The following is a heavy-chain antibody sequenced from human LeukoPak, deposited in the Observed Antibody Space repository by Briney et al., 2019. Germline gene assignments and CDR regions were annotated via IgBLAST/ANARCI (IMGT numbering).Heavy chain of an antibody. Sequence: PGGSLRLSCAAAGFSFSSYCMSWVRQEPGGGLEWVSYIGSSSGTIYYADSVKGRFTISRDNAKNSLYLQMNSLRADDTAVYYCARAVRQQLPFLAFHYWGQRTLVTVSS. CDR3: ARAVRQQLPFLAFHY. J-gene: IGHJ4*02. CDR1: GFSFSSYC. D-gene: IGHD6-13*01. CDR2: IGSSSGTI. V-gene: IGHV3-48*01.